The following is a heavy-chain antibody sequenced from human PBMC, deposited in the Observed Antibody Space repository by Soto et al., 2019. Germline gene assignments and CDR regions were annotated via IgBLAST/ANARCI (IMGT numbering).Heavy chain of an antibody. D-gene: IGHD1-26*01. Sequence: EVQLLESGGGLIQRGGSRRLSCTGSEFTFSNFVMSWVRQVPGKGLEWLACITASGGSTYYADSVKGRFSVSRDNSKTTLYLKLNSLEAEDTAVYHCAVHLGQNSYTLDVWGQGTTVNVSS. CDR3: AVHLGQNSYTLDV. CDR1: EFTFSNFV. CDR2: ITASGGST. V-gene: IGHV3-23*01. J-gene: IGHJ6*02.